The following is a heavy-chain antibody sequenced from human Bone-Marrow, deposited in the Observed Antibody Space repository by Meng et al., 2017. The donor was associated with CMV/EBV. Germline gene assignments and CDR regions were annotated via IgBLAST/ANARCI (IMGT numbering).Heavy chain of an antibody. Sequence: GESLKISCAASGFTFDDYTMHWVRQAPGKGLEWVANIKQDGSEKYYVDSVKGRFTISRDNAKNSLYLQMNSLRAEDTAVYYCARDYCSSTSCYGLVYFDYWGQGTLVPVSS. J-gene: IGHJ4*02. V-gene: IGHV3-7*01. CDR3: ARDYCSSTSCYGLVYFDY. D-gene: IGHD2-2*01. CDR1: GFTFDDYT. CDR2: IKQDGSEK.